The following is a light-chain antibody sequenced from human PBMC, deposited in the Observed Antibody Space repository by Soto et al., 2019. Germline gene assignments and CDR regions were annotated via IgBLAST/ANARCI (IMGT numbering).Light chain of an antibody. Sequence: DVVMTQSPLSLPVTLGQPASISCRSSQSLIHSDGNTYLNWFQQRPGQSPRRLIYQVSDRDCGVXEXXSGSGSGTHLAVKISRVEAEDVGVYYCMPGTRWLLTFGQGTEVQI. CDR2: QVS. V-gene: IGKV2-30*02. J-gene: IGKJ1*01. CDR3: MPGTRWLLT. CDR1: QSLIHSDGNTY.